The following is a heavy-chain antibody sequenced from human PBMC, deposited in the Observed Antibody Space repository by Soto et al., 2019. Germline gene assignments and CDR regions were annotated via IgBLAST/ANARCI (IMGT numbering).Heavy chain of an antibody. CDR1: GYTFTGYY. CDR2: INPSSGGT. J-gene: IGHJ5*02. Sequence: ASVKVSCKASGYTFTGYYMHWVRQAPGQGLEWMGWINPSSGGTNYAQKFQGRVTMTRDTSISTAYMELSRLRSDDTAVYYCARDGPYSSGWGVYNWFDPWGQGTLVTVSS. CDR3: ARDGPYSSGWGVYNWFDP. V-gene: IGHV1-2*02. D-gene: IGHD6-19*01.